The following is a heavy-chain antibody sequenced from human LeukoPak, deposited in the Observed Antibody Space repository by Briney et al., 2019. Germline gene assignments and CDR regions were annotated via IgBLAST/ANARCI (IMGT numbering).Heavy chain of an antibody. V-gene: IGHV4-39*01. CDR2: LYYTGST. CDR1: GGSVSNYRYY. J-gene: IGHJ4*02. D-gene: IGHD4/OR15-4a*01. Sequence: PSETLSLTCNASGGSVSNYRYYWGWIRQPPGKGLEWIGSLYYTGSTYHNPSLGGRVATSVDTSKNQISLRLSSVTAADTAVYYCARHAGMTMASLFFDYWGQGTLVTVSS. CDR3: ARHAGMTMASLFFDY.